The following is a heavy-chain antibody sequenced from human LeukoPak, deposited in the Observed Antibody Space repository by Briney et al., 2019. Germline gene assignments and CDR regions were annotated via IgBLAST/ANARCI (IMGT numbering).Heavy chain of an antibody. Sequence: QTGGSLRLSCAASGFTFSSYAMSWVRQAPGKGLEWVSAISGSGGSTYYADSVEGRFTISRDNSKNTLYLQMNSLRAEDTAVYYCAKGADYGDYVYFQHWGQGTLVTVSS. CDR2: ISGSGGST. D-gene: IGHD4-17*01. CDR3: AKGADYGDYVYFQH. V-gene: IGHV3-23*01. J-gene: IGHJ1*01. CDR1: GFTFSSYA.